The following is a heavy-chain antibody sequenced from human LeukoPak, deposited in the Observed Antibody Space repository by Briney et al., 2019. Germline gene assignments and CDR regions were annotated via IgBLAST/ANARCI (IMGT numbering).Heavy chain of an antibody. CDR2: IWYEGSNK. J-gene: IGHJ4*02. V-gene: IGHV3-33*01. Sequence: GGSLRLSCAASGFTFSSYGMHWARQAPGKGREWVAVIWYEGSNKYYADSVKGRFTISRDNSKNTLYLQMNSLRAEDTAVYYCAADPPECGGDCEDHWGQGTLVTVSS. CDR1: GFTFSSYG. CDR3: AADPPECGGDCEDH. D-gene: IGHD2-21*02.